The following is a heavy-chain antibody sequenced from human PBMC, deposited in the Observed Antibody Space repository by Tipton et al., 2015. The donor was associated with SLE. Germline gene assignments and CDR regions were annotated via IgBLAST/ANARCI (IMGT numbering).Heavy chain of an antibody. D-gene: IGHD3-3*01. CDR2: IYGSGSS. J-gene: IGHJ6*02. Sequence: TLSLTCAVSGYSISSGYYWGWIRQPPGQGLEWIGSIYGSGSSYYNPSLRSRVTISVDTSKNQFSLNLTSVTAADTAVYYCARLRISGVLTGSYEDGMDVWGQGTAVTVSS. CDR3: ARLRISGVLTGSYEDGMDV. CDR1: GYSISSGYY. V-gene: IGHV4-38-2*01.